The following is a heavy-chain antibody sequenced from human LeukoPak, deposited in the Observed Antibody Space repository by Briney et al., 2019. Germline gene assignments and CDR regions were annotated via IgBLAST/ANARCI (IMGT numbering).Heavy chain of an antibody. J-gene: IGHJ4*02. D-gene: IGHD2-8*02. V-gene: IGHV3-7*01. CDR1: GFTFSTYW. CDR2: IKVDGSEK. Sequence: GGSLRLSCAASGFTFSTYWMNWVRQAPGKGLEWVANIKVDGSEKYYTDSVKGRFTISRDNAKNSLYLQMNSLRAEDTAVYYCARGYWCYFDHWGQGTLVTVSS. CDR3: ARGYWCYFDH.